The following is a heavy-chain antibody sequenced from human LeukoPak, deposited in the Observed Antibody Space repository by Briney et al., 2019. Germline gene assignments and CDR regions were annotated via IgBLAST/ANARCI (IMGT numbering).Heavy chain of an antibody. D-gene: IGHD3-9*01. V-gene: IGHV3-23*01. Sequence: PGGSLRLSRAASGFTFSSYAMSWVRQAPGKGLEWVSAISGSGGSTYYADTVKGRFTISRDNSKNTLYLQMNSLRAEDTAVYYCAKDSFYEAGLRYFDWLSTNYYYGMDVWGQGTTVTVSS. CDR3: AKDSFYEAGLRYFDWLSTNYYYGMDV. J-gene: IGHJ6*02. CDR1: GFTFSSYA. CDR2: ISGSGGST.